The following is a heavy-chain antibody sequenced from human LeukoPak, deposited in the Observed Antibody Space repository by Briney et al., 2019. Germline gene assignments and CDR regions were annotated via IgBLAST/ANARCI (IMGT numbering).Heavy chain of an antibody. CDR2: IYYSEST. CDR1: GGSISSRSYY. V-gene: IGHV4-39*01. Sequence: PSETLSLTCTVSGGSISSRSYYWGWIRQPPGKGLKWIGSIYYSESTYYNPSLKSRVTISVDTSKNQFSLKLSSVTAADTAVYYCARGSRYYDFWSGYDYYYYYMDVWGKGTTVTVSS. CDR3: ARGSRYYDFWSGYDYYYYYMDV. J-gene: IGHJ6*03. D-gene: IGHD3-3*01.